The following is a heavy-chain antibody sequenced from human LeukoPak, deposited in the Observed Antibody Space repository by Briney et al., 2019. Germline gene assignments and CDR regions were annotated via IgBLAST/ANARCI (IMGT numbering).Heavy chain of an antibody. J-gene: IGHJ6*02. Sequence: GGSLRLSCAASGFTFSSYGMHWVRQAPGKGLEWVAFIRYDGSNRYYADSVKGRFTISRDNSKNTLYLQMNSLRAEDTALYYCAKGQGSYSYHYGMDVWGQGTTVTVSS. CDR2: IRYDGSNR. V-gene: IGHV3-30*02. D-gene: IGHD3-10*01. CDR1: GFTFSSYG. CDR3: AKGQGSYSYHYGMDV.